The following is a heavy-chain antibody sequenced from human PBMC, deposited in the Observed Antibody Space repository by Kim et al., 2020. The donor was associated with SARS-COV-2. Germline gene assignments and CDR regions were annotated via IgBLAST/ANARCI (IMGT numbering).Heavy chain of an antibody. CDR2: IIPIFGTA. V-gene: IGHV1-69*13. D-gene: IGHD4-4*01. Sequence: SVKVSCKASGGTFSSYAISWVRQAPGQGLEWMGGIIPIFGTANYAQKFQGRVTITADESTSTAYMELSSLRSEDTAVYYCARDSNLDYSNPFYYYYGMDVWGQGTTVTVSS. CDR1: GGTFSSYA. J-gene: IGHJ6*02. CDR3: ARDSNLDYSNPFYYYYGMDV.